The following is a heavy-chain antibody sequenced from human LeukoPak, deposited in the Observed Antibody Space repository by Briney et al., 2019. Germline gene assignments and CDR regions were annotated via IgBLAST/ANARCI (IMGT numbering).Heavy chain of an antibody. D-gene: IGHD6-19*01. CDR1: GYTFTSYG. CDR3: AHPVVAGDDAFDI. V-gene: IGHV1-18*01. CDR2: ISGYNGNA. J-gene: IGHJ3*02. Sequence: ASVKVSCKASGYTFTSYGINWVRQAPGQGLEWMGWISGYNGNANYAQKLQGRVTMTTDTSTSTAYMELRSLRSDDTAVYYCAHPVVAGDDAFDIWGQGTMVTVSS.